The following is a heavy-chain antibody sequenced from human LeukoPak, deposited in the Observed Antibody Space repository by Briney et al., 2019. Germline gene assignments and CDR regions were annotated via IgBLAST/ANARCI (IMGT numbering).Heavy chain of an antibody. J-gene: IGHJ4*02. CDR1: GYTFTGYY. V-gene: IGHV1-2*04. CDR2: INPNSGGT. CDR3: AASPAAEAGY. Sequence: ASVKVSCKASGYTFTGYYMHWVRQAPGQGLEWMGWINPNSGGTNYAQKFQGWVTMTRDTSISTAYMELSSLRSEDTAVYYCAASPAAEAGYWGQGTLVTVSS. D-gene: IGHD6-13*01.